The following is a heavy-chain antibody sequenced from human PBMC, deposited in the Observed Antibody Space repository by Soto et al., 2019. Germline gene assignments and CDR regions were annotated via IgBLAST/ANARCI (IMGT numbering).Heavy chain of an antibody. CDR3: ARVLFGMDV. D-gene: IGHD2-15*01. CDR1: GGSVSSGNDY. V-gene: IGHV4-61*01. Sequence: SETLSLTCTVSGGSVSSGNDYWSWIRQPPGKGLEWIGYIYYSGSTNYNPSLKSRVTISVDTSKNQFSLKLSSVTAADTAVYYCARVLFGMDVWGQGTTVTVSS. J-gene: IGHJ6*02. CDR2: IYYSGST.